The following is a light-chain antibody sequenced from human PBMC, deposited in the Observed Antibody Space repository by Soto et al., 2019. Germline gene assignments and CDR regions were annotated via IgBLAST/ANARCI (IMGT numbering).Light chain of an antibody. J-gene: IGLJ3*02. V-gene: IGLV1-47*03. CDR1: SSNIETNY. CDR3: AAWDGSLSGWV. Sequence: QSVLTQPPSASGTPGQRVTISCSGSSSNIETNYVYWYQQLPGTAPKVLIYRNNQRPSRVPDRFSASKSGTSASLAISGLWSEDEADYYCAAWDGSLSGWVFGGGTKLTVL. CDR2: RNN.